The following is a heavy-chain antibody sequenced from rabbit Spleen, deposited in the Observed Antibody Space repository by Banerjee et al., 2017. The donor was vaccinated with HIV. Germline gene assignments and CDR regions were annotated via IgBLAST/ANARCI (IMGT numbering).Heavy chain of an antibody. D-gene: IGHD6-1*01. CDR1: GFDFSTNYW. V-gene: IGHV1S40*01. CDR2: IVADSSGRT. J-gene: IGHJ6*01. CDR3: ARDRPAGDGYGSMDL. Sequence: QSLEESGGDLVKPGASLALTCTASGFDFSTNYWICWVRQAPGKGLEWIACIVADSSGRTYYASWAKGRFTISKTSSTTVTLQMTSLTAADTATYFCARDRPAGDGYGSMDLWGPGTLVTVS.